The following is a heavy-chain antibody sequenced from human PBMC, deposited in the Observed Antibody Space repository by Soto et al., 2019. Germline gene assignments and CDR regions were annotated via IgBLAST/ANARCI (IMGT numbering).Heavy chain of an antibody. V-gene: IGHV4-31*03. D-gene: IGHD3-10*01. J-gene: IGHJ5*02. Sequence: SSETLSLTCTVSGDSMGSGGYYWSWIRQHPGKGLEWIGYIYYSGSTFYNPSLKSRITISVDTSKNQFSLKLSSVTAADTAVYYCARDRGGTWMYKWFDPWGQGTPVTVSS. CDR2: IYYSGST. CDR1: GDSMGSGGYY. CDR3: ARDRGGTWMYKWFDP.